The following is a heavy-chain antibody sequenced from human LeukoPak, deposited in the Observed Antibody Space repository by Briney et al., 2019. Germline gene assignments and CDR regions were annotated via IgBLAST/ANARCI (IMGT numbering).Heavy chain of an antibody. CDR1: GGSFRDYY. Sequence: SETLSLTCAVYGGSFRDYYWSWIRQPPGKGLEWIGEVNHSGSTNYNPSLKSRVTISVDTSKNQFSLKLSSVTAADTAVYYCAIRVVRVNGMGAWGQGTTVTVSS. V-gene: IGHV4-34*01. D-gene: IGHD2-21*01. CDR2: VNHSGST. CDR3: AIRVVRVNGMGA. J-gene: IGHJ6*02.